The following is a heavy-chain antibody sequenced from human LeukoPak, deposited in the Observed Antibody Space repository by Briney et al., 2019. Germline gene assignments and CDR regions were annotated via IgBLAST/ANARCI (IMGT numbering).Heavy chain of an antibody. D-gene: IGHD2-21*02. CDR2: INPYSGAT. J-gene: IGHJ5*02. CDR3: ARANGGGAYYPFDP. CDR1: GYTFTGYY. V-gene: IGHV1-2*02. Sequence: ASVKVSCKASGYTFTGYYIHWLRQAPGQGLEWMGWINPYSGATDSAQTFQGRVTVARDTSTTTAYMELNRLTSDDTAVYYCARANGGGAYYPFDPWGQGTLGAVSS.